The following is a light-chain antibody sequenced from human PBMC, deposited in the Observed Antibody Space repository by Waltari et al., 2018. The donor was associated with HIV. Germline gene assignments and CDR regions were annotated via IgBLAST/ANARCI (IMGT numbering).Light chain of an antibody. J-gene: IGKJ4*01. V-gene: IGKV3-11*01. Sequence: EIVFTQSPATLFLSHGERDTLSCRAIQSVGSYLAWYQQKPGQAPRLLIDDASSRATGIPARFSGSGSGTDFTLTISSLQPEDFAVYYCQQRSNWPPLTFGGGTKVGIK. CDR2: DAS. CDR1: QSVGSY. CDR3: QQRSNWPPLT.